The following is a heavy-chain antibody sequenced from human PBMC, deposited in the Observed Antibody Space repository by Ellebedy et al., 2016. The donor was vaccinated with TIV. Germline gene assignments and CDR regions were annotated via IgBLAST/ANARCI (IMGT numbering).Heavy chain of an antibody. Sequence: GESLKISXAASGFSFSSYSINWIRQAPGRGLEWVSSISSDSSYIYYADAMKGRFTVSRDNAQNLVHLQMSRLRVEDTAVYYCVRERLVDSQNYFDPWGQGTLVTVSS. V-gene: IGHV3-21*06. CDR1: GFSFSSYS. J-gene: IGHJ5*02. D-gene: IGHD2-8*02. CDR3: VRERLVDSQNYFDP. CDR2: ISSDSSYI.